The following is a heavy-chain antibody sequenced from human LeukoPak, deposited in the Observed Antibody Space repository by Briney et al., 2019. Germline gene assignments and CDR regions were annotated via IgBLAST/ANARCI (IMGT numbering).Heavy chain of an antibody. CDR2: INPNSGGT. D-gene: IGHD5-12*01. J-gene: IGHJ4*02. CDR3: ARAYGGYAPYYFDY. Sequence: ASVKVSCKASGYTFTGYYMHWVRQAPGQGLEWMGWINPNSGGTNYAQKFQGRVTMTRDTSISTAYMELSRLRSDDTAVYYCARAYGGYAPYYFDYWGQGTLVTVSS. CDR1: GYTFTGYY. V-gene: IGHV1-2*02.